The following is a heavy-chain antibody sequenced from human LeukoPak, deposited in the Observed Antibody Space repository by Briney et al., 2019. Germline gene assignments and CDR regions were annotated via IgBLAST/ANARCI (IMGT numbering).Heavy chain of an antibody. Sequence: SQTLSLTCTVSGGSISSGSYYWSWIRQPAGKGLEWIGRIYTSGSTNYNPSLKSRVTISVDTSKNQFSLKLSSVTAADTAVYYCASSIWSGYHGHAFDIWGQGTMVTVSS. V-gene: IGHV4-61*02. CDR1: GGSISSGSYY. CDR2: IYTSGST. D-gene: IGHD3-3*01. CDR3: ASSIWSGYHGHAFDI. J-gene: IGHJ3*02.